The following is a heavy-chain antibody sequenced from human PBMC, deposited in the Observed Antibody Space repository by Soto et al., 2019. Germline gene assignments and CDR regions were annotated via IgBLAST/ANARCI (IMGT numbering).Heavy chain of an antibody. J-gene: IGHJ4*02. D-gene: IGHD1-7*01. V-gene: IGHV4-4*07. CDR3: EGESGENWSYEAY. CDR1: GDTINSFS. Sequence: SYTMSLTCTVSGDTINSFSGNWIRQSAGKGLEWIGRISTTGNTHYNPSLESRVTMSLDTSKNQFSLKLTSVTAADTAVYYCEGESGENWSYEAYWGQGTLVTVSS. CDR2: ISTTGNT.